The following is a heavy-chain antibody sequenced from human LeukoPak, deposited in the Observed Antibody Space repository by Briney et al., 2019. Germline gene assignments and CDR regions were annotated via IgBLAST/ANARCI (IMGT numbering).Heavy chain of an antibody. CDR2: IYTSGST. CDR3: AREGGLRFLEWANNWFDP. V-gene: IGHV4-4*07. J-gene: IGHJ5*02. CDR1: GDSISSYY. Sequence: SETLSLTCTVSGDSISSYYWSWIRQPAGKGLEWIGRIYTSGSTNYNPSLKSRVTMSVDTAKNQFSLKLSSVTAADTAVYYCAREGGLRFLEWANNWFDPWGQGTLVTVSS. D-gene: IGHD3-3*01.